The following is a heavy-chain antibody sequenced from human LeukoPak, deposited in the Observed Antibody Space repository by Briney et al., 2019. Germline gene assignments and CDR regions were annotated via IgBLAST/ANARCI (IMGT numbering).Heavy chain of an antibody. CDR3: AKASSGYLDY. V-gene: IGHV3-30*04. D-gene: IGHD3-22*01. CDR2: ISYDGSNK. Sequence: PGGSLRLSCAASGFTFSSYAMHWVRQAPGKGLEWVAVISYDGSNKYYADSVKGRFTIPRDNSKNTLYLQMNSLRAEDTAVYYCAKASSGYLDYWGQGTLVTVSS. J-gene: IGHJ4*02. CDR1: GFTFSSYA.